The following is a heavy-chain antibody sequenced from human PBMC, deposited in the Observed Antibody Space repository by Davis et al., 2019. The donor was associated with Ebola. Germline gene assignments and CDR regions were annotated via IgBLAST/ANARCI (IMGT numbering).Heavy chain of an antibody. V-gene: IGHV3-15*01. D-gene: IGHD3-22*01. J-gene: IGHJ4*02. CDR3: TTGTMIVVVIN. CDR2: IKSKTDGGTT. CDR1: GFTFSNAW. Sequence: GESLKISCAASGFTFSNAWMSWVRQAPGKGLEWVGRIKSKTDGGTTDYAAPVKGRFTISRDDSKNTLYLQMNSLKTEDTAVYYCTTGTMIVVVINWGQGTLVTVSS.